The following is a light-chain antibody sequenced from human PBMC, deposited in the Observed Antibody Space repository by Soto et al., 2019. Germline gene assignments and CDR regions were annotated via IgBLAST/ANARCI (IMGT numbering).Light chain of an antibody. CDR2: GAS. CDR3: QQYNDWPRT. CDR1: ESISIN. J-gene: IGKJ1*01. Sequence: ETVMTQSPATLSVSPGERATLSCWASESISINLAWYQQKPGQAPRLLIYGASTRATGIPARFVGSGSGTEFTLTIYSLQSEDLAVYYCQQYNDWPRTFGRGTKVEIK. V-gene: IGKV3-15*01.